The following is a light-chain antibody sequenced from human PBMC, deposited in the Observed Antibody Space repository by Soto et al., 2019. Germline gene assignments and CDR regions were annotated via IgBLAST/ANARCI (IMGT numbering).Light chain of an antibody. Sequence: IQMTQSPSTLSASVGDRVTITCRASQTISSWLAWYHQKPGMAPKLLIYKASTVQSGVPSRFSGSGSGTEFTLTIRSLQPDDFASYYCQQYSRCSAFGQGTKVELK. CDR3: QQYSRCSA. V-gene: IGKV1-5*03. CDR1: QTISSW. CDR2: KAS. J-gene: IGKJ1*01.